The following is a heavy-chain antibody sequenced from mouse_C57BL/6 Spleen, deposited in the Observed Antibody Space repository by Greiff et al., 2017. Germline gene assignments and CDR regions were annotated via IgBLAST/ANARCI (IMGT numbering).Heavy chain of an antibody. Sequence: QVQLQQSGAELAKPGASVKLSCKASGYTFTSYWMHWVKQRPGQGLEWIGYINPSSGYTKYNQKFKDKATLTADKSSSTAYMQLSSLTYEDSTVYYCARNNWDPWGYFDYWGQGTTLTVSS. CDR1: GYTFTSYW. CDR2: INPSSGYT. V-gene: IGHV1-7*01. D-gene: IGHD4-1*02. CDR3: ARNNWDPWGYFDY. J-gene: IGHJ2*01.